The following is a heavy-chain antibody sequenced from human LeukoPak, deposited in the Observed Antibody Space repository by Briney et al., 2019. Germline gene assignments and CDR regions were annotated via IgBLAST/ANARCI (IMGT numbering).Heavy chain of an antibody. CDR3: TRDLYYYDSSCYFY. CDR1: GFTFGAYA. J-gene: IGHJ4*02. V-gene: IGHV3-49*04. CDR2: IRSKTSGGTT. Sequence: GESLTLSCTASGFTFGAYAKIWVRQAPGKGREWVGFIRSKTSGGTTEHAASVKGRFTISRNDSKSIAYLQMNSLKTEDTAVYYCTRDLYYYDSSCYFYWGQGTLVTVSS. D-gene: IGHD3-22*01.